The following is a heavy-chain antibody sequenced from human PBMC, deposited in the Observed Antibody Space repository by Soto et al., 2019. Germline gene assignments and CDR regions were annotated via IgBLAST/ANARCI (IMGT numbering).Heavy chain of an antibody. CDR3: AGIALYTTTSSCLDH. J-gene: IGHJ5*02. CDR2: INHSGST. D-gene: IGHD1-1*01. Sequence: SETRSLACSLYVLSFVGDYGGWVRQPPVNWLEWIGQINHSGSTNYNPSLKSRVTISVDTSKNQVSLKLSSVTAAYTAVYYCAGIALYTTTSSCLDHWGQGTLVTVSS. V-gene: IGHV4-34*01. CDR1: VLSFVGDY.